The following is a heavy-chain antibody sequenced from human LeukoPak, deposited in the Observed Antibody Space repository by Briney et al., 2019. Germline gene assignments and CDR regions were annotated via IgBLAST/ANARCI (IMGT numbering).Heavy chain of an antibody. D-gene: IGHD4-11*01. V-gene: IGHV3-53*05. CDR2: IYSGGST. CDR3: ARAPTLQSIPNWFDP. Sequence: GGSLRLSCAASGFTVSSNYMSWVRQAPGKGLEWVSVIYSGGSTYYADSVKGRFTISRENSKNTLYLQMNSLRAEDTAVYYCARAPTLQSIPNWFDPWGQGTLVTVSS. J-gene: IGHJ5*02. CDR1: GFTVSSNY.